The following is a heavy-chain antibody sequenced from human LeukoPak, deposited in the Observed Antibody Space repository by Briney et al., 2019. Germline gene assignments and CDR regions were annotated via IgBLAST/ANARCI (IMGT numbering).Heavy chain of an antibody. CDR2: MNWNGVNT. J-gene: IGHJ4*02. D-gene: IGHD2-2*01. CDR1: GFTFGDYA. Sequence: GGSLRLSCAASGFTFGDYAMHWVRQGPGKGLEWVSGMNWNGVNTDYADSVKGRFTISRENAQNSLYLQMSSLRPEDTALYYCVKADCSSTSCLTDSWGPGTPVIVSS. V-gene: IGHV3-9*01. CDR3: VKADCSSTSCLTDS.